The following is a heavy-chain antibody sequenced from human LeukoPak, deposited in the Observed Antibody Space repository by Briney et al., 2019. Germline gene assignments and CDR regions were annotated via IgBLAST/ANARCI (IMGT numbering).Heavy chain of an antibody. CDR2: VYYSGTT. D-gene: IGHD4/OR15-4a*01. CDR1: GDSITSGGFY. V-gene: IGHV4-39*01. Sequence: SETLSLTCNVSGDSITSGGFYWAWIRQSPGKGLEWIGNVYYSGTTQYNPSLKGRVTISMDMSKNQFSLNLNSVSVTDTAIYYCARRDYAPWFDPWGQGTLVTVSS. J-gene: IGHJ5*02. CDR3: ARRDYAPWFDP.